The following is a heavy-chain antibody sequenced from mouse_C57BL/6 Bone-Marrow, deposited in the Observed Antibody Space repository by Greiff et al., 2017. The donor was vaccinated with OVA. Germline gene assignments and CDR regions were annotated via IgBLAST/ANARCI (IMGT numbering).Heavy chain of an antibody. D-gene: IGHD1-1*01. CDR1: GYTFTDYN. CDR2: INHNNGGT. Sequence: VQLQQSGPELVKPGASVKIPCKASGYTFTDYNMDWVKQSHGKSLEWIGDINHNNGGTIYNQKFKGKATLTVDKSSSTAYMELRSLTSEDTAVYYCARVGSSPYFAYWGQGTLVTVSA. V-gene: IGHV1-18*01. J-gene: IGHJ3*01. CDR3: ARVGSSPYFAY.